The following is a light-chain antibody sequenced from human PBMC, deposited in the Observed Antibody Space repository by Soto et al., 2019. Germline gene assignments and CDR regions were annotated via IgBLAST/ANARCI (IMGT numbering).Light chain of an antibody. V-gene: IGLV1-40*01. Sequence: QSVLTQPPSVSGAPGQRVTISCTESGSNIGTYYDVHWYQQLPGTAPKLLIYDNNNRPSGVPDRFSGSRSGSSASLAITGLQAEDEADYYCQSYDSSLTLVFGGGTKVTVL. CDR2: DNN. J-gene: IGLJ3*02. CDR1: GSNIGTYYD. CDR3: QSYDSSLTLV.